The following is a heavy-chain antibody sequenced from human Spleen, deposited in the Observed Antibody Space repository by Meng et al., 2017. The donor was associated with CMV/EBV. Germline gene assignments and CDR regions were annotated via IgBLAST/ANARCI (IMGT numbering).Heavy chain of an antibody. CDR1: GGSISSGGYS. CDR2: IYYSGST. Sequence: SGGSISSGGYSWRWSRQHPGKCLEWIGYIYYSGSTYYNPSLKSRVTISVDTSKNQFSLKLSSVTAADTAVYYCASLYSSGWYYFDYWGQGTLVTVSS. CDR3: ASLYSSGWYYFDY. J-gene: IGHJ4*02. D-gene: IGHD6-19*01. V-gene: IGHV4-31*02.